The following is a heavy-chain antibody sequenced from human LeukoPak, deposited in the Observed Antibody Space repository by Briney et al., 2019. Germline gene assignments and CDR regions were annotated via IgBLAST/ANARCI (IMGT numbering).Heavy chain of an antibody. D-gene: IGHD3-9*01. Sequence: ASVKVSCKASGYTFTDYYMHWVRQAPGQGLEWMGWINPNSGGTNYAQKFQGRVTMTRDTSISTAYMELSRLRSDDTAVYYCARAPHYDILTGYYPPDYWGQGTLVTVSS. CDR1: GYTFTDYY. J-gene: IGHJ4*02. CDR3: ARAPHYDILTGYYPPDY. V-gene: IGHV1-2*02. CDR2: INPNSGGT.